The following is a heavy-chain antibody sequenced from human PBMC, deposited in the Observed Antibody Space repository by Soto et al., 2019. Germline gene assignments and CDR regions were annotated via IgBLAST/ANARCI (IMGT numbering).Heavy chain of an antibody. CDR2: ISSSSSYI. CDR3: AIPHTSYDFWSGYYTWFDP. V-gene: IGHV3-21*01. Sequence: GGSLRLSCAASGFTFSSYSMNWVRQAPGKGLEWVSSISSSSSYIYYADSVKGRFTISRDNAKNSLYLQMNSLRADDTAVYYCAIPHTSYDFWSGYYTWFDPWGQGTLVTVSS. D-gene: IGHD3-3*01. CDR1: GFTFSSYS. J-gene: IGHJ5*02.